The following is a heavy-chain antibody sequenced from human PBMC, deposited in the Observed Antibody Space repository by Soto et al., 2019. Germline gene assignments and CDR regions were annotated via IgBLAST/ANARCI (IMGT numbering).Heavy chain of an antibody. CDR1: GFTFDDYA. V-gene: IGHV3-9*01. Sequence: PGGSLRLSCAASGFTFDDYAMHWVRQAPGKGLEWVSGISWNSGSIGYADSVKGRFTISRDNAKNSLYLQMNSLRAEDTALYYCAKDNGPLYSSSWPAAYGMDVWGQGTTVTVSS. CDR3: AKDNGPLYSSSWPAAYGMDV. D-gene: IGHD6-13*01. CDR2: ISWNSGSI. J-gene: IGHJ6*02.